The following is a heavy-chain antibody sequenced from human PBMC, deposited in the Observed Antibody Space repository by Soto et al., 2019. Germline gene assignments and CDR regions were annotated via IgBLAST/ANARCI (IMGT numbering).Heavy chain of an antibody. D-gene: IGHD3-3*01. Sequence: SETLSLTCTVSGGSISSSSYYWGWIRQPPGKGLEWIGSIYYSGSTYYNPSLKSRVTISVDTSKNQFSLKLSSVTAADTAVYYCAKLRRSVYYFDYWGQGTLVTVSS. J-gene: IGHJ4*02. V-gene: IGHV4-39*01. CDR2: IYYSGST. CDR1: GGSISSSSYY. CDR3: AKLRRSVYYFDY.